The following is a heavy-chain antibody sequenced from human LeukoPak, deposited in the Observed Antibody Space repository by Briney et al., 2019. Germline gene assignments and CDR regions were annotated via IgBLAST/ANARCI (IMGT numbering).Heavy chain of an antibody. CDR3: AKDLNRIAVAGNFDY. CDR1: GFTFSSYG. J-gene: IGHJ4*02. V-gene: IGHV3-33*06. CDR2: IWYDGSNK. Sequence: GRSLRLSCAASGFTFSSYGMHWARQAPGKGLEWVAVIWYDGSNKYYADSVKGRFTISRDNSKNTLYLQMNSLRAEDTAVYYCAKDLNRIAVAGNFDYWGQGTLVTVSS. D-gene: IGHD6-19*01.